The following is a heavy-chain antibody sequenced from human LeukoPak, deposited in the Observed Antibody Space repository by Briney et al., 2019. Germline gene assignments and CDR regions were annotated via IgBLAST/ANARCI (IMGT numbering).Heavy chain of an antibody. CDR1: GYTFTSCG. V-gene: IGHV1-18*01. CDR3: ARDFYQLLSSYYYYYGMDV. CDR2: ISAYNGNT. J-gene: IGHJ6*02. Sequence: ASVKVSCKASGYTFTSCGISWVRQAPGQGLEWMGWISAYNGNTNYAQKLQGRVTMTTDTSTSTAYMELRSLRSDDTAVYYCARDFYQLLSSYYYYYGMDVWGQGTTVTVSS. D-gene: IGHD2-2*01.